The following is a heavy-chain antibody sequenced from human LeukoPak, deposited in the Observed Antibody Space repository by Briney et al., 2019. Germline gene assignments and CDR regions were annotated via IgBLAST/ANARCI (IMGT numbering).Heavy chain of an antibody. CDR3: ARDQPPSGIVVVPAADY. CDR2: ISSSSSNI. D-gene: IGHD2-2*01. CDR1: GFTFSSYS. V-gene: IGHV3-21*01. Sequence: GGSLRLSCAASGFTFSSYSMNWVRQGPGKGLEWVSSISSSSSNIYYADSVKGRFTISRDNAKNSLYLQMNSLRADDTAVYYCARDQPPSGIVVVPAADYWGQGTLVTVSS. J-gene: IGHJ4*02.